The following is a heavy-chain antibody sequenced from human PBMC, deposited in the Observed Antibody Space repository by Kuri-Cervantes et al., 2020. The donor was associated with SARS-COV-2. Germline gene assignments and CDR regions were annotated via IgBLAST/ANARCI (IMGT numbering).Heavy chain of an antibody. CDR2: ISSWSTYI. CDR1: GFTFSSYS. CDR3: ARNIN. J-gene: IGHJ3*01. V-gene: IGHV3-21*01. Sequence: GESLKISCSASGFTFSSYSINWARQAPGKGLEWVSSISSWSTYIFYADSVKGRFTLSRDNARNSLYLQMNSLRAEDTAVYYCARNINWGQGTMVTVSS.